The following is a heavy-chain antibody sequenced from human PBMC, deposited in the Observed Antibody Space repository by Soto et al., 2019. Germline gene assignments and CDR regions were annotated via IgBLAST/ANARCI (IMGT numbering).Heavy chain of an antibody. CDR2: VYSGGAT. J-gene: IGHJ4*02. V-gene: IGHV3-53*04. D-gene: IGHD3-10*01. CDR3: VRGCYGSEIH. CDR1: GFTVSSNY. Sequence: EVRLVESGGGLVQPGGSLRLSCAAFGFTVSSNYMTWVRLAPGKGLEWVSLVYSGGATHYAASVKGRFTISTHSSQNTLFIQMNSLTTEDTATSGCVRGCYGSEIHWGQGTKVTVSS.